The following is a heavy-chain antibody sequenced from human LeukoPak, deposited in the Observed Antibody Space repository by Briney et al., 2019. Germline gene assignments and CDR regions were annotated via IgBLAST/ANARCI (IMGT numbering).Heavy chain of an antibody. CDR1: GFTFSSYW. Sequence: PGGSLRLSCAASGFTFSSYWMSWVRQAPGKGLEWVANIKQDGSGKYYVDSVKGRFTISRDNAKNSLYLQMNSLRAEDTAVYYCARDGPSGRFDPWGQGTLVTVSS. CDR3: ARDGPSGRFDP. CDR2: IKQDGSGK. V-gene: IGHV3-7*01. J-gene: IGHJ5*02. D-gene: IGHD3/OR15-3a*01.